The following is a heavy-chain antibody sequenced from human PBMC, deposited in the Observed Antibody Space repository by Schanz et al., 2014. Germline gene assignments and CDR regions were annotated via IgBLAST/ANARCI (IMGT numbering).Heavy chain of an antibody. CDR3: ARQPGRITVSGVVSNWFDP. D-gene: IGHD3-3*01. J-gene: IGHJ5*02. CDR2: IYSSGST. Sequence: EVQLVESGGGLVQPGGSLRLSCSASGFTFSSYSMYWVRQAPGKGLEWVSTIYSSGSTYYADSVRGRFTISRDNSMNTLYLQMNSLRVEDTAVYYCARQPGRITVSGVVSNWFDPWGQGTLVTVSS. V-gene: IGHV3-66*04. CDR1: GFTFSSYS.